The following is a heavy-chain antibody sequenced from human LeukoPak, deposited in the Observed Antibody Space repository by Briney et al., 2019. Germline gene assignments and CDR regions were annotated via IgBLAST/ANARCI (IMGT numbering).Heavy chain of an antibody. CDR2: INFHSGGT. Sequence: ASVKISCKASGYTFTAYYMNWVRQDTAQGLEWMGWINFHSGGTIYAQKLQGRVTMTRDTSISTAYMELSTLRSDDTAVYYCARDAGVDYGSGSSYTCDFVYWGQGTPVTVSS. D-gene: IGHD3-10*01. V-gene: IGHV1-2*02. CDR3: ARDAGVDYGSGSSYTCDFVY. CDR1: GYTFTAYY. J-gene: IGHJ4*02.